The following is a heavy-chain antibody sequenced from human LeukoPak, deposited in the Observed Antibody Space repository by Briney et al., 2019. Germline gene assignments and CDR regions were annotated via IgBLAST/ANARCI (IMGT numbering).Heavy chain of an antibody. CDR2: IKREADGGTA. CDR1: GFTFTDAW. Sequence: GGSLRLSCAVSGFTFTDAWMTWIRHGPGKGLEWVGRIKREADGGTADYAAPVNGRFTISRDYSKNTLYLQLNSLKTEDTGVYYCTTASYYDILTGFFTWGQGTLVTVSS. V-gene: IGHV3-15*01. J-gene: IGHJ4*02. CDR3: TTASYYDILTGFFT. D-gene: IGHD3-9*01.